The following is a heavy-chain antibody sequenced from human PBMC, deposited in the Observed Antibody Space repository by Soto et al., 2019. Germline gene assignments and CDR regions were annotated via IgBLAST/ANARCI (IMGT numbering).Heavy chain of an antibody. CDR3: VRLIGNSWLDS. CDR1: VDSVSTNTAT. D-gene: IGHD3-22*01. V-gene: IGHV6-1*01. CDR2: TYYRSRWYF. J-gene: IGHJ5*01. Sequence: SQTLSLTCDISVDSVSTNTATWDWTRQSPSRGLEWLGRTYYRSRWYFDYAVSVKSRITISPDISNNQVSLQLTSVTPDDTAINYCVRLIGNSWLDSWGQGTLVTVSS.